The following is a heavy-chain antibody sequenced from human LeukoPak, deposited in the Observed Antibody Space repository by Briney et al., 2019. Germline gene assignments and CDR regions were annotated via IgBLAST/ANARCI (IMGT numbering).Heavy chain of an antibody. V-gene: IGHV3-30*18. CDR1: GFTFSSYG. Sequence: GRSLRLSCAASGFTFSSYGMHWVRQAPGKGLEWVAVISYDGSNKYYADSVKGRFTISRDNSKNTLYLQMNSLSAEDTAVYYCAKDLYYDSSGYYYWGQGTLVTVSS. CDR2: ISYDGSNK. J-gene: IGHJ4*02. CDR3: AKDLYYDSSGYYY. D-gene: IGHD3-22*01.